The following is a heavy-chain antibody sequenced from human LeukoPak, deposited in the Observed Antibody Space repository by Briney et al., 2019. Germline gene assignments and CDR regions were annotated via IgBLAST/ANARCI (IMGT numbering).Heavy chain of an antibody. D-gene: IGHD2-2*01. V-gene: IGHV3-23*01. CDR2: ISASGGTT. Sequence: PGGSLRLSCAASGFTFSSYTMSWVRQAPGKGLEWVSVISASGGTTYYADSVKGRFTISRDNSKNTLYLQMYSLRGEDTAVYYCAKTRPGPAATFYYYGLDVWGKGTTVTVSS. CDR1: GFTFSSYT. CDR3: AKTRPGPAATFYYYGLDV. J-gene: IGHJ6*04.